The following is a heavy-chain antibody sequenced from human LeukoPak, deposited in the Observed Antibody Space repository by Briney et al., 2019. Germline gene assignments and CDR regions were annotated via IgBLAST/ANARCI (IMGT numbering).Heavy chain of an antibody. CDR3: AGEQWLVQSHFQH. CDR2: IYSGGST. CDR1: GFTVSSNY. D-gene: IGHD6-19*01. Sequence: PGGSLRLSCAASGFTVSSNYMSWVRQAPGKGLEWVSVIYSGGSTYYADSAKGRFTISRDNSKNTLYLQMNSLRAEDTAVYYCAGEQWLVQSHFQHWGQGTLVTVSS. J-gene: IGHJ1*01. V-gene: IGHV3-53*05.